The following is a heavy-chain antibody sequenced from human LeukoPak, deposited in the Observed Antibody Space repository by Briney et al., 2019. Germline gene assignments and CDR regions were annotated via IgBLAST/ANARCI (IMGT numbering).Heavy chain of an antibody. V-gene: IGHV4-30-2*06. CDR1: GGSISSGGYS. J-gene: IGHJ4*02. D-gene: IGHD3-22*01. CDR2: IYHSGST. CDR3: ARSHYDSSGSPIFGLGVDY. Sequence: SQTLSLTCAVSGGSISSGGYSWSWIRQSPGKGLEWIGYIYHSGSTYSNPSLKSRVTISVDRSKNQFSLKLSSVTAADTAVYYCARSHYDSSGSPIFGLGVDYWGQGTLVTVSS.